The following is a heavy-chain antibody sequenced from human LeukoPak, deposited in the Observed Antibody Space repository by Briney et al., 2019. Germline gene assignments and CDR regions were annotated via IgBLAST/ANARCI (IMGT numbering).Heavy chain of an antibody. J-gene: IGHJ6*02. CDR2: LNPSGGSS. CDR1: GYTVTSYY. D-gene: IGHD4-17*01. V-gene: IGHV1-46*01. CDR3: ARVYGDPNSAYYYGMDV. Sequence: ASVKVSCKASGYTVTSYYMHWVRQAPGQGLEWMAILNPSGGSSNYAQKFQGRATLTRDTSTSTVYMELSSLRSEDTAVYYCARVYGDPNSAYYYGMDVWGQGTTVTVSS.